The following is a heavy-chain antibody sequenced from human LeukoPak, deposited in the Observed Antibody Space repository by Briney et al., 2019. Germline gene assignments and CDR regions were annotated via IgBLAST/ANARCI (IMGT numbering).Heavy chain of an antibody. CDR3: AGDRSRYCSSTSCYPLKNWFDP. Sequence: GSLRLSCTTSGFTFSDYAMSWFRQAPGKGLEWIGRIYTSGSTNYNPSLKSRVTMSVDTSKNQFSLKLSSVTAADTAVYYCAGDRSRYCSSTSCYPLKNWFDPWGQGTLVTVSS. CDR1: GFTFSDYA. CDR2: IYTSGST. J-gene: IGHJ5*02. D-gene: IGHD2-2*01. V-gene: IGHV4-4*07.